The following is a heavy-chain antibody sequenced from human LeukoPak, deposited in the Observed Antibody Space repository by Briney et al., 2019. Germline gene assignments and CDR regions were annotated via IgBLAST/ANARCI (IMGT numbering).Heavy chain of an antibody. D-gene: IGHD1-26*01. CDR2: INQDGSEK. V-gene: IGHV3-7*03. J-gene: IGHJ4*02. CDR3: ARGRPGGYFDY. Sequence: GGSPRLSCAASGFTFSSYWMSWVRQAPGKGLEWVANINQDGSEKNYVDSVKGRFTISRDNAKNSLYLQMNSLRAEDTAVYYCARGRPGGYFDYWGQGTLVTVSS. CDR1: GFTFSSYW.